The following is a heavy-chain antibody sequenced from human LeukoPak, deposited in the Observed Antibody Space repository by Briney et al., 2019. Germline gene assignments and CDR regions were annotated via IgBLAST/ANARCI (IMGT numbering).Heavy chain of an antibody. V-gene: IGHV3-73*01. Sequence: GGSLRLSCAASGFTFSGSTMHWVRQASGKGLEWVGRVGNKASSYATAYAASVRGRFTISRDDSKNTAYLQMNSLKTEDTAVYYCTRSLNWIREYWGQGTLVTVSS. J-gene: IGHJ4*02. D-gene: IGHD1-20*01. CDR1: GFTFSGST. CDR2: VGNKASSYAT. CDR3: TRSLNWIREY.